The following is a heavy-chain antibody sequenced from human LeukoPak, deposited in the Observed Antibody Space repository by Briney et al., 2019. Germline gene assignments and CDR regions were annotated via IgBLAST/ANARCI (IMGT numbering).Heavy chain of an antibody. Sequence: ASVKVSCKASGYTFTSYGISWVRQAPGQGLEWMGWISAYNGNTNYAQKLQGRVTMTTDTSTSTAYMELRSLRSDDTAVYYCARDQNLTISYLMDIWGQGTMVTVSS. CDR3: ARDQNLTISYLMDI. CDR2: ISAYNGNT. D-gene: IGHD3-3*01. J-gene: IGHJ3*02. V-gene: IGHV1-18*01. CDR1: GYTFTSYG.